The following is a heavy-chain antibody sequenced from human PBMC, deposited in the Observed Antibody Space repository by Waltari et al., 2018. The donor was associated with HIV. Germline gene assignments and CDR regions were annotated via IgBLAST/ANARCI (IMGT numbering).Heavy chain of an antibody. CDR1: GYPFTSYD. CDR2: MNPNSGNT. J-gene: IGHJ6*02. Sequence: QVQLVQSGAEVKKPGASVKVSCKASGYPFTSYDINWVRQATGQGLEWMGWMNPNSGNTDYSQKFQGRVTMTRNTSVSTVYMELSGLRSEDTAVYYCARGLADYYYYYGMDVWGQGTTVTVSS. CDR3: ARGLADYYYYYGMDV. V-gene: IGHV1-8*01.